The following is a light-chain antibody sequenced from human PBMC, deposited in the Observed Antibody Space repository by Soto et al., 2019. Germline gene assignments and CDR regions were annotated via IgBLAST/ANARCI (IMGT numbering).Light chain of an antibody. J-gene: IGKJ1*01. Sequence: DIQMTQSPSSVSASLGDRVTITCRASQGISSWLAWYQQKPGKAPKLLIYKASTLKSGVPSRFSGSGSGTEFTLTISSLQPDDFATYYCQHYNSYSEAFGQGTKV. CDR2: KAS. CDR3: QHYNSYSEA. V-gene: IGKV1-5*03. CDR1: QGISSW.